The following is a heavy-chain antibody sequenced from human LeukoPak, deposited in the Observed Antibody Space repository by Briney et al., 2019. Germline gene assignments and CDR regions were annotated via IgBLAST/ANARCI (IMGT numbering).Heavy chain of an antibody. CDR3: ARRPIMITFGGVKPGAFDI. CDR1: GGSFSGYY. CDR2: INHSGST. J-gene: IGHJ3*02. D-gene: IGHD3-16*01. V-gene: IGHV4-34*01. Sequence: SETLSLTCAVYGGSFSGYYWSWIRQPPGKGLEWIGEINHSGSTNYNPSLKSRVTISVDTSKNQFSLKLSSVTAADTAVYYCARRPIMITFGGVKPGAFDIWGQGTMVTVSS.